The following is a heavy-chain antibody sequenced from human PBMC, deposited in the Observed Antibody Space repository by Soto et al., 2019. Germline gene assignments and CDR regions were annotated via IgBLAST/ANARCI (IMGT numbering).Heavy chain of an antibody. CDR2: ISASSSYI. D-gene: IGHD1-1*01. CDR1: GFTFSSYS. J-gene: IGHJ4*02. V-gene: IGHV3-21*01. Sequence: GGSLRLSCAASGFTFSSYSMNWIRQAPGKGLEWVSSISASSSYIFYADSLKGRFSVSRDNAKNSLYLQMNSLRAEDTAVYYCATDGRDNSGRHFDYWGQGTLVTVSS. CDR3: ATDGRDNSGRHFDY.